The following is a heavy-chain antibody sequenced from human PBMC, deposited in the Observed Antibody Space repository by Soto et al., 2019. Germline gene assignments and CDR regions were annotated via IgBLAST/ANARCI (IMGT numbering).Heavy chain of an antibody. CDR1: GYSFTSYW. D-gene: IGHD2-2*01. CDR3: ARHLGYCSSTSCYAEKYYYSGMDV. J-gene: IGHJ6*02. CDR2: IDPSDSYT. V-gene: IGHV5-10-1*01. Sequence: GESLKISCKGSGYSFTSYWISWVRQMPGKGLEWMGRIDPSDSYTNYSPSFQGHVTISADKSISTAYLQWSSLKASDTAMYYCARHLGYCSSTSCYAEKYYYSGMDVWGQGNTVTVSS.